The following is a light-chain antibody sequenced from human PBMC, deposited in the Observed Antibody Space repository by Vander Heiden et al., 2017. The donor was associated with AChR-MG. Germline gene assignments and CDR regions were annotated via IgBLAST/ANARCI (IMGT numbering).Light chain of an antibody. Sequence: DIQMTQSPSSLSASVGDRVTITCRASQSIGRNLNWYQQKPGKAPRLLIYATSSLQSGLPSRFSGSVSGTDFTLTISSLQPEDFATYYCQQSDNTPRTFGQGTKVEVQ. CDR2: ATS. CDR3: QQSDNTPRT. CDR1: QSIGRN. J-gene: IGKJ1*01. V-gene: IGKV1-39*01.